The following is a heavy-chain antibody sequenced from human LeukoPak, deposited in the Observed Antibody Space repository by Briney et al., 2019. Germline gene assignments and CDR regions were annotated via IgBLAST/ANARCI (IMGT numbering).Heavy chain of an antibody. CDR1: GCSFTSYW. D-gene: IGHD3-9*01. CDR2: IYPGDSDT. J-gene: IGHJ3*02. Sequence: GESLKISCKGSGCSFTSYWIGWVRQMPGKGLEWMGIIYPGDSDTRYSPSFQGQVTISADKSISTAYLQWSSLKASGTAMYYCARREYYDILTGYADAFDIWGQGTMVTVSS. CDR3: ARREYYDILTGYADAFDI. V-gene: IGHV5-51*01.